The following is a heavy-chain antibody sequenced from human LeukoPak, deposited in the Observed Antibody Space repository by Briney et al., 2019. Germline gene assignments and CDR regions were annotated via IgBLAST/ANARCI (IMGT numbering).Heavy chain of an antibody. V-gene: IGHV1-2*02. CDR1: GYTFTSYG. J-gene: IGHJ4*02. Sequence: GASVKVSCKASGYTFTSYGISWVRQAPGQGLEWMGWINPNSGGTNYAQKFQGRVTMTRDTSISTAYMELSRLKSDDTAVYYCARVSNIDYWGQGTLVTVSS. D-gene: IGHD2/OR15-2a*01. CDR3: ARVSNIDY. CDR2: INPNSGGT.